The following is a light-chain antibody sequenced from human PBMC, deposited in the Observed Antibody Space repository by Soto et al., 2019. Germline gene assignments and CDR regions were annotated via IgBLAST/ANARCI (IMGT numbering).Light chain of an antibody. Sequence: QSVLTQPPSVSGTPGQRVTMSCSGSRSNIERNSVNWFQQFPGKAPKLLIIFSDRRPSGVPDRFSASKSGTSASLAISGLLSEDEADYYCASWDDSLNVWMFGGGTKLTVL. CDR3: ASWDDSLNVWM. J-gene: IGLJ3*02. CDR2: FSD. CDR1: RSNIERNS. V-gene: IGLV1-44*01.